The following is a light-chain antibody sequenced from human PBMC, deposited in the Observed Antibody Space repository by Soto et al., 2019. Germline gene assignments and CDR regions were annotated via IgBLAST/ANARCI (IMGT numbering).Light chain of an antibody. CDR1: SSDVGGYNY. CDR3: AAWDDSLNGPV. CDR2: EVS. J-gene: IGLJ2*01. V-gene: IGLV2-8*01. Sequence: QSVLTQPPSASGSPGQSVTISCTGTSSDVGGYNYVSWYQQHPGKAPKLMIYEVSKRPSGVPDRFSGSKSGNTASLTVSGLQAEDEAGYYCAAWDDSLNGPVFGGGTKLTVL.